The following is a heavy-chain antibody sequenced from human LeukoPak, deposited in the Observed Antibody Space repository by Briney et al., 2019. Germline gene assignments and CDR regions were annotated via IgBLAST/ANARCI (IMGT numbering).Heavy chain of an antibody. CDR1: GFIFSTYG. CDR2: INQDESEK. J-gene: IGHJ4*02. CDR3: ARVRPTSLEWLFDAVDY. D-gene: IGHD3-3*01. V-gene: IGHV3-7*01. Sequence: PGGSLRLSCAASGFIFSTYGMHWVRQAPGKGLEWVANINQDESEKYYVDSVKGRFTISRDNAKNSVYLQMNSLRAEDTAVYYCARVRPTSLEWLFDAVDYWGQGTLVTVSS.